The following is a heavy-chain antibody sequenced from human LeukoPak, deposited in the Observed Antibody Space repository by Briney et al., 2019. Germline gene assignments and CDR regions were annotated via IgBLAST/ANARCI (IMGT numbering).Heavy chain of an antibody. V-gene: IGHV4-39*07. D-gene: IGHD1-1*01. J-gene: IGHJ4*02. CDR1: GDSSDNNGFY. CDR3: ARGTRGSDSSFDF. Sequence: SETLSLTCTVSGDSSDNNGFYWGWIRQPPGKGLEWIGNIYYSGSTYYNPSLKSRVTTSVDTSKNQFSLKLSSVTAADTAVYYCARGTRGSDSSFDFWGQGTLVTDSS. CDR2: IYYSGST.